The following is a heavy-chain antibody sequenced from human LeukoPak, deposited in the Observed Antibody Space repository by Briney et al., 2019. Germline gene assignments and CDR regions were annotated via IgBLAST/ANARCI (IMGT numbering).Heavy chain of an antibody. CDR3: AREGSAFDI. CDR1: GGSVSSGSYY. V-gene: IGHV4-61*01. CDR2: IYYSGST. D-gene: IGHD1-26*01. J-gene: IGHJ3*02. Sequence: SETLSLSCTVCGGSVSSGSYYWSWIRQPPGKGLEWIGYIYYSGSTNYNPSLESRVTISVDTSKNQFSLKLSSVTAADTAVYYCAREGSAFDIWGQGTMVTVSS.